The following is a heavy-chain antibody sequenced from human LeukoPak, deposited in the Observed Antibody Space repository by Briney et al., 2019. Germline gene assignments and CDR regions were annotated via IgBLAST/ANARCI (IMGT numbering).Heavy chain of an antibody. Sequence: GGSLRLSCAASGFTFNDYYMSWIRQAPGKGLEWLSYINIGGTNTHYADSVKGRFTISRDNAKKSLYLEMNNLRAEDTAVYCCATDGAGFDTWGQGVLVTVSS. J-gene: IGHJ5*02. V-gene: IGHV3-11*01. CDR2: INIGGTNT. CDR3: ATDGAGFDT. CDR1: GFTFNDYY.